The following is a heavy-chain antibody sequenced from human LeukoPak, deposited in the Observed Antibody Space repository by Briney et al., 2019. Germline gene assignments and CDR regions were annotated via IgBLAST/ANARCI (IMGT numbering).Heavy chain of an antibody. V-gene: IGHV3-23*01. CDR3: AKDLWQLEGFFDY. J-gene: IGHJ4*02. D-gene: IGHD3-3*01. CDR2: ISGSGGST. CDR1: GVTFSSYA. Sequence: GGSLRLSCAASGVTFSSYAMSWVRQAPGKGLEWVSAISGSGGSTYYADSVKGRFTISRDNSKNTLYLQMHSLRAEDTAVYYCAKDLWQLEGFFDYWGQGTLVTVSS.